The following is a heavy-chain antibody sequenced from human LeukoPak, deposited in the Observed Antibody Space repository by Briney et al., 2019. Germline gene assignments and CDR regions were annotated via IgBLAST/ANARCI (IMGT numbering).Heavy chain of an antibody. J-gene: IGHJ3*01. Sequence: GGSLRLSCAASGFTLSSNHMSWVRQAPGKGLKWVSLIYIGGTTYYSDSVTGRFTISRDNSKNTLYLQMNSLRAEDTAVYYCARDADYGGSPDAFDVWGRGTIVTVSS. CDR3: ARDADYGGSPDAFDV. V-gene: IGHV3-53*01. CDR2: IYIGGTT. CDR1: GFTLSSNH. D-gene: IGHD4-23*01.